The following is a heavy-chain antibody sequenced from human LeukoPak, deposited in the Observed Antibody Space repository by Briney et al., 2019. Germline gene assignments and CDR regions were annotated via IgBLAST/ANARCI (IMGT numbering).Heavy chain of an antibody. CDR2: IYYSGST. D-gene: IGHD5-24*01. J-gene: IGHJ5*02. Sequence: SETLSLTCTVSGGSISSSSYYWGWIRQPPGKGLEWIGSIYYSGSTYYNPSLKSRITISVDTSKNQFSLKLSSVTAADTAVYYCARVRRDGYNLEWFDPWGQGTLVTVSS. CDR1: GGSISSSSYY. CDR3: ARVRRDGYNLEWFDP. V-gene: IGHV4-39*07.